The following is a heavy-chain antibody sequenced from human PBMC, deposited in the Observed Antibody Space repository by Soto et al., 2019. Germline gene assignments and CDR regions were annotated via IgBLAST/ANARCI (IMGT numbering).Heavy chain of an antibody. Sequence: SGPTLVNPTQTLTLTCTFSGFSLSTSGMCVSWIRQPPGKALEWLARSDWDDDTYYSTTLKTRLTISKDTSKNQVVLTTTNMDPMDTATYYGALIRYSSGWYWFDPWGQGTLVTVSS. CDR1: GFSLSTSGMC. CDR3: ALIRYSSGWYWFDP. CDR2: SDWDDDT. V-gene: IGHV2-70*11. D-gene: IGHD6-19*01. J-gene: IGHJ5*02.